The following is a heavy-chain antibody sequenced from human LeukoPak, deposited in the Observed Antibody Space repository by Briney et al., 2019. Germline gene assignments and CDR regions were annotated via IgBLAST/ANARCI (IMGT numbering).Heavy chain of an antibody. CDR1: GGSMSDHY. Sequence: PSGTLSLTCAVSGGSMSDHYWSWIRQTPGTTLEWIGYIYATGNTNYNPSLKGRVTISLDTSKNHFSLRLSSVTAADTALYYCARRCSGPTCYTDAYDIWGQGTMVTVSS. D-gene: IGHD2-2*02. CDR2: IYATGNT. J-gene: IGHJ3*02. CDR3: ARRCSGPTCYTDAYDI. V-gene: IGHV4-4*09.